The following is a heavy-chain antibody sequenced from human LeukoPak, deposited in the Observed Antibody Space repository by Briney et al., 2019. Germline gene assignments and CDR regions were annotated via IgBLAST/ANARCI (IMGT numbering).Heavy chain of an antibody. CDR1: GHTFTGYY. J-gene: IGHJ5*02. CDR2: INPNSGGT. D-gene: IGHD6-19*01. V-gene: IGHV1-2*02. CDR3: AREDGGSGWYRGGRNWFDP. Sequence: ASVKVSCKASGHTFTGYYMHWVRQAPGQGLEWMGWINPNSGGTNYAQKFQGRVTMTRDTSISTAYMELSRLRSDDTAVYYCAREDGGSGWYRGGRNWFDPWGQGTLVTVSS.